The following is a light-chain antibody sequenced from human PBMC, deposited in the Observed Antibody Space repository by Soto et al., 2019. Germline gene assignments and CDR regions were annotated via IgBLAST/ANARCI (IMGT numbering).Light chain of an antibody. CDR2: GAS. CDR1: QSVSSSY. CDR3: QQYGSSPPT. Sequence: TVLTQSPGTLSLSPGERATLSCRASQSVSSSYLAWYQQKPGQAPRLLIYGASSRATGIPDRFSGSGSGTDFTLTISRLEPEDFAVYYCQQYGSSPPTFGQGTKVEI. J-gene: IGKJ1*01. V-gene: IGKV3-20*01.